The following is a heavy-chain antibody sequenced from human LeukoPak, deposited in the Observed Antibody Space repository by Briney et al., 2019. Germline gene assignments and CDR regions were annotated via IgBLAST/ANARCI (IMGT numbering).Heavy chain of an antibody. D-gene: IGHD2-2*02. CDR1: GSTFSSYA. CDR2: NSGSGCST. V-gene: IGHV3-23*01. J-gene: IGHJ3*02. CDR3: AKFSASIRGDI. Sequence: GGSLSLSCAASGSTFSSYAMGWVAPAPGNGLEGVSTNSGSGCSTYHAFSVRGRITIDRDNSKDTLYLQRNSLRAENTAVYYGAKFSASIRGDIWGQGTTVSASS.